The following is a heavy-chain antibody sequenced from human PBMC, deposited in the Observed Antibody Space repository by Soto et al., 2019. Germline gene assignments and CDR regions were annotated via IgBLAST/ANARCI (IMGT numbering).Heavy chain of an antibody. J-gene: IGHJ4*02. CDR2: IYSGGTT. CDR3: HVYGY. CDR1: RFSVTANY. Sequence: EVQVVESGRGLIQPGGSLRLSCEVSRFSVTANYMSWVRQAPGKGLECVSVIYSGGTTYYIDSVKDRFSISRDISKNTLYLQMNCLRAEDTAVYYCHVYGYWGQGTLVTVSS. V-gene: IGHV3-53*01. D-gene: IGHD4-17*01.